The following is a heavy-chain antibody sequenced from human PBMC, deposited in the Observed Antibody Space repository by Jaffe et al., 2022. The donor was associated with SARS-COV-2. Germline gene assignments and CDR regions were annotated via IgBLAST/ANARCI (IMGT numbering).Heavy chain of an antibody. J-gene: IGHJ6*02. CDR3: ASYSSGWGMYYYGMDV. V-gene: IGHV1-8*01. D-gene: IGHD6-19*01. CDR2: MNPNSGNT. Sequence: QVQLVQSGAEVKKPGASVKVSCKASGYTFTSYDINWVRQATGQGLEWMGWMNPNSGNTGYAQKFQGRVTMTRNTSISTAYMELSSLRSEDTAVYYCASYSSGWGMYYYGMDVWGQGTTVTVSS. CDR1: GYTFTSYD.